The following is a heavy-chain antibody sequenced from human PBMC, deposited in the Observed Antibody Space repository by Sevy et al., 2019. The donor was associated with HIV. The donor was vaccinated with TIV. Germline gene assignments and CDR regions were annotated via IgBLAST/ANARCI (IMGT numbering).Heavy chain of an antibody. V-gene: IGHV4-38-2*02. CDR1: GYSISSGYF. CDR3: ARVFPGTRGVGGNY. D-gene: IGHD3-10*01. CDR2: IFHSGTT. J-gene: IGHJ4*02. Sequence: SESLSLTCTVSGYSISSGYFWGWIRQPPGKGLEWIGTIFHSGTTYYHPSLNSRVNISVDTSNNQFSLKLDSVTAVDTAVYYCARVFPGTRGVGGNYWGQGTLVTVSS.